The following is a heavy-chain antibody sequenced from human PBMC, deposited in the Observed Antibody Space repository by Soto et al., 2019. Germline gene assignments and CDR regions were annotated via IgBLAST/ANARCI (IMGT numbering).Heavy chain of an antibody. D-gene: IGHD3-10*01. Sequence: SETLSLTRAVCGGSISSGGYSWSWIRQPPGKGLEWIGYIYHSGSTYYNPSLKSRVTISVDRSKNQFSLKLGSVTAADTAVYYCARVRITMVRGVMGEYFDYWGRGNLVAVCS. V-gene: IGHV4-30-2*01. J-gene: IGHJ4*02. CDR3: ARVRITMVRGVMGEYFDY. CDR2: IYHSGST. CDR1: GGSISSGGYS.